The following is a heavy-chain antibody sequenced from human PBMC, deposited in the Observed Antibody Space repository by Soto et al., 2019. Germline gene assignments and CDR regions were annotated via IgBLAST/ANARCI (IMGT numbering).Heavy chain of an antibody. CDR1: GYTFTSYA. D-gene: IGHD6-13*01. J-gene: IGHJ4*02. CDR2: INAGNGNT. Sequence: ASVKVSCKASGYTFTSYAMHWVRQAPGQRLEWMGWINAGNGNTKYSQKFQGRVTITRDTSASTAYMELSSLRSEDTAVYYCARDLVGIIAAAGTRFDYWGQGTLVTSPQ. V-gene: IGHV1-3*01. CDR3: ARDLVGIIAAAGTRFDY.